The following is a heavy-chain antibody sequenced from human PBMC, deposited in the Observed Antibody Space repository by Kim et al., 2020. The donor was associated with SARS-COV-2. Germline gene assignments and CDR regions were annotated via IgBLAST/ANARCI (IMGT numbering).Heavy chain of an antibody. Sequence: GGSLRLSCAASGFTFSSYAMSWVRHAPGKGLEWVSGISRSGDGTYNSDPVKGRFTVSRDNSKNTMFLQMNSLRAEDTAVYYCAKDRVTIFGLAYGEAYHYGMDVWGQGTTVTVSS. J-gene: IGHJ6*02. V-gene: IGHV3-23*01. CDR1: GFTFSSYA. CDR3: AKDRVTIFGLAYGEAYHYGMDV. D-gene: IGHD3-3*01. CDR2: ISRSGDGT.